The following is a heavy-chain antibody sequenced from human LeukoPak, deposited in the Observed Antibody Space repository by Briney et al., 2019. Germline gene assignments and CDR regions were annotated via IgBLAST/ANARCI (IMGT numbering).Heavy chain of an antibody. J-gene: IGHJ5*02. Sequence: SETLSLTCTVSGGSISSSSYYWGWIRQPPGKGLEWIGSIYYSGSTYYNPSLKSRVTISVDTSKNQFSLKLSSVAAADTAVYYCARVRGGSVFDPWGQGTLVTVSS. CDR3: ARVRGGSVFDP. CDR2: IYYSGST. V-gene: IGHV4-39*07. CDR1: GGSISSSSYY. D-gene: IGHD6-25*01.